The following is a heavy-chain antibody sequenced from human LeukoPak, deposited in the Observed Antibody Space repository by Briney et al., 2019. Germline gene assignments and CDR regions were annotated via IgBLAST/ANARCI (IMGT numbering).Heavy chain of an antibody. J-gene: IGHJ4*02. CDR2: IIPIFGTA. CDR1: GGTFSSYA. CDR3: ARGYCSGGSCYSLDY. D-gene: IGHD2-15*01. Sequence: ASVKVSCKASGGTFSSYAISWVRQAPGQGLEWMGGIIPIFGTANYAQKFQGRVTITADESTSTAYMELSSLRSEDTAVYYCARGYCSGGSCYSLDYWGQGTLVTVSS. V-gene: IGHV1-69*13.